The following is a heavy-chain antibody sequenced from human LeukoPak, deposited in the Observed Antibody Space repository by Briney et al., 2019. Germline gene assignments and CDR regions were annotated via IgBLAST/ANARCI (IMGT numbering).Heavy chain of an antibody. Sequence: SETLSLTCAVYGGSFTGYYWSWVRQPPGKGLEWIGEINHSGRTNYNPPLKSRVTISVDTSKNQFSLKLSSVTAADTAVYYCARDGYSGNDGLWGQGTLVTVSS. D-gene: IGHD5-12*01. CDR1: GGSFTGYY. CDR2: INHSGRT. V-gene: IGHV4-34*01. CDR3: ARDGYSGNDGL. J-gene: IGHJ4*02.